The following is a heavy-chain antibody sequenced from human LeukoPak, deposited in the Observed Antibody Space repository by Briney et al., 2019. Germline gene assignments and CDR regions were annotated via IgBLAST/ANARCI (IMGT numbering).Heavy chain of an antibody. D-gene: IGHD6-19*01. CDR2: ISGSGGST. CDR3: AREVILSIAVAGTWFDP. Sequence: GGSLRLSCAASGFTFSSYAMSWVRQAPGKGLEWVSAISGSGGSTYYADSVKGRFTISRDNSKNTLYLQMNSLRAEDTAVYYCAREVILSIAVAGTWFDPWGQGTLVTVSS. V-gene: IGHV3-23*01. J-gene: IGHJ5*02. CDR1: GFTFSSYA.